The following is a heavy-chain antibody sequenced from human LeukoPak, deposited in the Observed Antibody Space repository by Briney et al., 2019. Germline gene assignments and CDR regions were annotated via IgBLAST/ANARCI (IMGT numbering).Heavy chain of an antibody. CDR1: GGSFSGYY. D-gene: IGHD2-8*01. J-gene: IGHJ4*02. CDR3: ARKQYCTNGVCYGYYFDY. V-gene: IGHV4-34*01. CDR2: INHSGST. Sequence: SETLSLTCAVYGGSFSGYYWSWIRQPPGKGLEWIGEINHSGSTNYNPSLKSRVTISVDTSKNQFSLKLSSVTAADTAVYYCARKQYCTNGVCYGYYFDYWGQGTLVTVSS.